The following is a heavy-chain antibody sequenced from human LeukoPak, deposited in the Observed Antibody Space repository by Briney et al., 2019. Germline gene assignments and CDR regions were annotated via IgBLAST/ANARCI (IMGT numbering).Heavy chain of an antibody. J-gene: IGHJ4*02. CDR2: IYSGGDT. D-gene: IGHD6-19*01. V-gene: IGHV3-53*05. CDR1: GFTVSGNY. Sequence: PGGSLRLSCAASGFTVSGNYMSWVRQAPGKGLECVAVIYSGGDTYYADSVKGRFTISRDNSKNTLYLQMNSLRAEDTAVYYCARAVAQDFDYWGQGTLVTVSS. CDR3: ARAVAQDFDY.